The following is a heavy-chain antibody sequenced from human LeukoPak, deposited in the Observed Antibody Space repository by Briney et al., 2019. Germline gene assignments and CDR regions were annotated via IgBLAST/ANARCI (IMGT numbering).Heavy chain of an antibody. J-gene: IGHJ6*03. CDR3: ARLPHSIAARLSYYYYMDV. CDR1: GGSISSYY. V-gene: IGHV4-4*07. Sequence: SETLSLTCTVSGGSISSYYWSWIRQPAGKGLEWIGRMYISGSTNHNPSLKSRVTMSVDTSKNQFSLKLSSVTAADTAVYYYARLPHSIAARLSYYYYMDVWGKGTTVTVSS. D-gene: IGHD6-6*01. CDR2: MYISGST.